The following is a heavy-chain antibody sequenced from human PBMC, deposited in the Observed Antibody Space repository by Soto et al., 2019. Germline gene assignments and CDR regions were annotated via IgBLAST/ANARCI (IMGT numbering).Heavy chain of an antibody. V-gene: IGHV1-3*01. CDR2: VSGKDKT. CDR3: ATRSPDYAEPDFDY. J-gene: IGHJ4*02. Sequence: ASVKVSCKASGYTFTKYDIYWVRQAPGQRLEWVGCVSGKDKTKSSQKFQGRVSITRDTGASTAYMELSSLRSEDTAVYYCATRSPDYAEPDFDYWGQGTQVTVSS. D-gene: IGHD4-17*01. CDR1: GYTFTKYD.